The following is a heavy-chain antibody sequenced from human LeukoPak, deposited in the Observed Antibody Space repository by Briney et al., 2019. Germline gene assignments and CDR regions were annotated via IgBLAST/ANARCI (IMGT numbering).Heavy chain of an antibody. CDR3: ARDHTGNGHFDY. J-gene: IGHJ4*02. V-gene: IGHV4-31*03. CDR2: IYNSGSP. Sequence: SQTLSLTCTVSGDSIISVGYHRSWIRQHPGKGLEWIGHIYNSGSPFYDTSLKSRVTISVDTSKNQSSLKLSSVTAADTAVYFCARDHTGNGHFDYWGQGTLVTVSS. CDR1: GDSIISVGYH. D-gene: IGHD1-1*01.